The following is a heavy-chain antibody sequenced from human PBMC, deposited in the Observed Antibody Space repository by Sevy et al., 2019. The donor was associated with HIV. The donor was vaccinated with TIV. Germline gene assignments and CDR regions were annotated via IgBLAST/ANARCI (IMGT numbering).Heavy chain of an antibody. Sequence: ASVKVSCKASGATFSSDVISWVLQVPGQGLEWMGGIIPMYNTPSYAQNFQGRVTITADGSTSTVYMDLSSLRSEDTAIYYCARGVTVAGSYFDYWGQGTLVTVSS. J-gene: IGHJ4*02. CDR1: GATFSSDV. D-gene: IGHD6-19*01. V-gene: IGHV1-69*13. CDR2: IIPMYNTP. CDR3: ARGVTVAGSYFDY.